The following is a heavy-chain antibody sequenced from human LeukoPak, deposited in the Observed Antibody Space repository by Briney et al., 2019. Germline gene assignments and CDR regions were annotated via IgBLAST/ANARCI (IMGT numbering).Heavy chain of an antibody. Sequence: PSETLSLTCAIYGGSFSGYYWSWIRQPPGKGLEWIGEINHSGSTNYNPSLKSRVTISVDTSKNQFSLKLSSVTAADTAVYYCARLLRSSWYYWFDPWGQGTLVTVSS. J-gene: IGHJ5*02. CDR1: GGSFSGYY. V-gene: IGHV4-34*01. CDR3: ARLLRSSWYYWFDP. D-gene: IGHD6-13*01. CDR2: INHSGST.